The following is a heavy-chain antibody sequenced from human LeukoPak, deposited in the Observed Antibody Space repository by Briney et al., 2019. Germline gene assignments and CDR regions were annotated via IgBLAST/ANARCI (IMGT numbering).Heavy chain of an antibody. Sequence: SETLSLTCAVYGGSFSGHYWSWIRQSPGKGLEWIGYIYYSGSTYYNPSLKSRIIISVDMPKNQFSLKLSSVTAADTAVYYCARGAYDRSGYYYAPKYWGQGTLVTVSS. CDR3: ARGAYDRSGYYYAPKY. J-gene: IGHJ4*02. CDR2: IYYSGST. D-gene: IGHD3-22*01. V-gene: IGHV4-30-4*01. CDR1: GGSFSGHY.